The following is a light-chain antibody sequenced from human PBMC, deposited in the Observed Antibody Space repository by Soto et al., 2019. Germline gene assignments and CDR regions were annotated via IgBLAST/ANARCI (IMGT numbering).Light chain of an antibody. V-gene: IGKV1-5*03. Sequence: EIQMTQTPSTLSASVGDRFTITCRASQSISSWLAWYQQKPGKAPKLLIYKASSLESGVPSRFSGSGSGTEFTLTISSLQPDDFATYYCQQYNSYSTFGQGTKVDIK. CDR2: KAS. J-gene: IGKJ1*01. CDR1: QSISSW. CDR3: QQYNSYST.